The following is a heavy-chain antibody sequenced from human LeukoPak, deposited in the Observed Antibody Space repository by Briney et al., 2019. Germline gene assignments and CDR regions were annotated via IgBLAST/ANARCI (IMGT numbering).Heavy chain of an antibody. V-gene: IGHV3-7*03. Sequence: PGGSLRLSCAASGFTFSSYWMSWVRQAPGKGLEWVANIKQDGSEKYYVDSVKGRFTISRDNAKNSLYLQMNSLRAEDTALYYCAKAPSWNDRMYYFDYWGQGTLVTVSS. CDR2: IKQDGSEK. D-gene: IGHD1-1*01. CDR3: AKAPSWNDRMYYFDY. J-gene: IGHJ4*02. CDR1: GFTFSSYW.